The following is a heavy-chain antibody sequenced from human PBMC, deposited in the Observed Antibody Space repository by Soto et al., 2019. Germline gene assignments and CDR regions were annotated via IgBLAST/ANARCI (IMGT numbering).Heavy chain of an antibody. J-gene: IGHJ6*02. CDR3: ARLVKVTVPLDYGMDV. CDR1: RFTFSSYG. CDR2: ISYDGSNK. D-gene: IGHD4-17*01. V-gene: IGHV3-30*03. Sequence: GGSLRLSCAASRFTFSSYGMHWVRPAPGKGLEWVAVISYDGSNKYYADSVKGRFTISRDNSKNTLYLQMSSLKGSDTAVYYCARLVKVTVPLDYGMDVWGQGTTVTVSS.